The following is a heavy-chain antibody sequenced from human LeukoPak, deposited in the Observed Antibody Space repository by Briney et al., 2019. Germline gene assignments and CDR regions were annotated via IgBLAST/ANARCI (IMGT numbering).Heavy chain of an antibody. Sequence: GASVKASCKASGYTFASYDINWVRQATGQGPEWMGWMNPSSGNTGYAQTFQGRVSMTRDTSTNTAYLELSSLRSEDTAVYYCATHTYYYSSGSFAYWGQGTLVTVSS. D-gene: IGHD3-10*01. CDR2: MNPSSGNT. CDR3: ATHTYYYSSGSFAY. CDR1: GYTFASYD. J-gene: IGHJ4*02. V-gene: IGHV1-8*01.